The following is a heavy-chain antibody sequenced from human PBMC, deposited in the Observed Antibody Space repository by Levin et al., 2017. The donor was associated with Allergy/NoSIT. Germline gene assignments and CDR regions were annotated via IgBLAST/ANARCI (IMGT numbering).Heavy chain of an antibody. Sequence: GASVKVSCKASGFTFTDYYVHWLRQAPGQGLEWLGCVNPSVVTHCTQSFQGWVTMTRDTSISTAYMEMSRLTSDDTAVYYCAGEASVDGVPLKTFDIWGQGTMVIVSS. D-gene: IGHD3-3*01. CDR3: AGEASVDGVPLKTFDI. J-gene: IGHJ3*02. V-gene: IGHV1-2*04. CDR1: GFTFTDYY. CDR2: VNPSVVT.